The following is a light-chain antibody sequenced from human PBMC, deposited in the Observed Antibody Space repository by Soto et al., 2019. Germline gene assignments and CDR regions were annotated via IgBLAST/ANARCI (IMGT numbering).Light chain of an antibody. J-gene: IGKJ1*01. V-gene: IGKV1-5*01. CDR2: DAS. CDR3: QQYYSYSRT. Sequence: DIQMTQSPSTLSASVGDRVTITCRASRSVSSCLAWYQQKPGKAPKLLSYDASSLQSGVPSTFSGSGSGTQFTLTISSLNLDDFATYYCQQYYSYSRTFGQGIKVDI. CDR1: RSVSSC.